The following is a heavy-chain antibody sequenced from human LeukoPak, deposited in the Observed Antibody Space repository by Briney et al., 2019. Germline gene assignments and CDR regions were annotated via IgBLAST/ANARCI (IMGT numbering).Heavy chain of an antibody. Sequence: PGGSLRLSCAASGFSFSSYGMHWVRQAPGKGLEWMAVIWYDASIKYFADSVKGRFTISRDNSKNTVYLQMNSLRAEDTAVYYCAKDYNYYDSSGSDYWGQGTLVTVSS. CDR3: AKDYNYYDSSGSDY. D-gene: IGHD3-22*01. CDR1: GFSFSSYG. J-gene: IGHJ4*02. V-gene: IGHV3-33*06. CDR2: IWYDASIK.